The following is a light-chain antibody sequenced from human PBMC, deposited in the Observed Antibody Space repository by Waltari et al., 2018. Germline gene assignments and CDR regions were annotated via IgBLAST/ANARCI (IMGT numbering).Light chain of an antibody. Sequence: QSALTQPRSVSGSPGQSVTISCTGTSSDVGTYDRVSWYQQSPGKAPKLMIYDVSKGPSCVRIRFSGSKSGNTASLTFSRLQAEDEADYYCCSYAGAYTYVFGTGTKVTVL. CDR2: DVS. CDR3: CSYAGAYTYV. V-gene: IGLV2-11*01. CDR1: SSDVGTYDR. J-gene: IGLJ1*01.